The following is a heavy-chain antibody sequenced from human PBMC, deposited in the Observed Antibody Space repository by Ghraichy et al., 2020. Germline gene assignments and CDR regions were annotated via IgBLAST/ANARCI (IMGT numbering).Heavy chain of an antibody. Sequence: SETLSLTCTVSGGSISSGSYYWSWIRQPAGKGLEWIGRIYTSGSTNYNPSLKSRVTISVDTSKNQFSLKLSSVTAADTAVYYCARESAAAVYSLPFDYWGQGTLVTVSS. CDR1: GGSISSGSYY. J-gene: IGHJ4*02. CDR3: ARESAAAVYSLPFDY. V-gene: IGHV4-61*02. D-gene: IGHD5-12*01. CDR2: IYTSGST.